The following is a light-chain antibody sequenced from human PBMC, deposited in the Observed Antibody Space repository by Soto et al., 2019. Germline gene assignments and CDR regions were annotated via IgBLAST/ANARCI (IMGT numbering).Light chain of an antibody. CDR2: EVS. CDR3: SSYTSSSTSVV. Sequence: QSALTQPASVSGSPGQSITISCTGTSSDVGGYNYVSWYQQHPGKAPKLMIYEVSNRPSGVSNRFSGSKSGNTASLTISGIQAEDEADYYCSSYTSSSTSVVFCGGTKLTVL. CDR1: SSDVGGYNY. V-gene: IGLV2-14*01. J-gene: IGLJ2*01.